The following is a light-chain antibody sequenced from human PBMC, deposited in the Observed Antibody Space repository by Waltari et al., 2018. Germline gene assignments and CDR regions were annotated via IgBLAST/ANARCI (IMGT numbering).Light chain of an antibody. CDR3: QQYNNWPPYT. CDR1: QSVSSN. V-gene: IGKV3-15*01. J-gene: IGKJ2*01. CDR2: GAS. Sequence: EIVMTQSPATLSVSPGERATLSCRASQSVSSNIAWYQQKPGQPPRLLIYGASTRATGTPARFSGSGSGTEFTLTISSLQSEDFAVYYCQQYNNWPPYTFGQGTKLEIK.